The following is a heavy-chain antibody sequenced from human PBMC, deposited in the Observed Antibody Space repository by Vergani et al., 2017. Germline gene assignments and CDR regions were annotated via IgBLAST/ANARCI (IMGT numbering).Heavy chain of an antibody. CDR2: SIPIFGTA. D-gene: IGHD1-20*01. CDR1: GGTFSSYA. CDR3: ARDXGITGTTGGYYYYYGMDV. Sequence: QVQLVQSGAEVKKPGSSVKVSCKASGGTFSSYAISWVRQAPGQGLEWMGGSIPIFGTANYAQKFQGRVTITADESTSTAYMELSSLRSEDTAVYYCARDXGITGTTGGYYYYYGMDVWAKGPRSPSP. V-gene: IGHV1-69*01. J-gene: IGHJ6*02.